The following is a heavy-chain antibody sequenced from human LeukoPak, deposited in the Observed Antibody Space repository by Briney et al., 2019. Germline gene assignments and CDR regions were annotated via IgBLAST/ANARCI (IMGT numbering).Heavy chain of an antibody. D-gene: IGHD3-3*01. Sequence: GGSLRLSCAASGFTFSNYAMSWVRQAPGKGLEWVSVISGSGGSTYYADSVKGRFTISRDNAKNSLYLQMNSLRAEDTAVYYCARDLFGVVYNYWGQGTLVTVS. CDR3: ARDLFGVVYNY. J-gene: IGHJ4*02. CDR1: GFTFSNYA. CDR2: ISGSGGST. V-gene: IGHV3-23*01.